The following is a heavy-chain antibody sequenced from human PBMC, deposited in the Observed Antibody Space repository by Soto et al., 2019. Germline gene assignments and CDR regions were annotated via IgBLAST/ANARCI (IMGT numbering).Heavy chain of an antibody. J-gene: IGHJ1*01. CDR3: ARGEGGFQH. Sequence: QVQLQQWGAGLLKPSETLSLPCAVYGGTFSGYYWTWIRQPPGKGLEWIGDINHSGSTNYNPSLKSRVSISVDTSKNQFSLKLTSVTAADTAVYYSARGEGGFQHWGQGTLVTVSS. CDR2: INHSGST. CDR1: GGTFSGYY. V-gene: IGHV4-34*01.